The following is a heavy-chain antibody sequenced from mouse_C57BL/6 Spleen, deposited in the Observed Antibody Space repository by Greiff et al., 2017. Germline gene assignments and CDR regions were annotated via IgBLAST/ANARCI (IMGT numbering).Heavy chain of an antibody. CDR3: ARRRGYEYGVFAY. V-gene: IGHV1-55*01. D-gene: IGHD2-4*01. CDR1: GYTFTSYW. J-gene: IGHJ3*01. CDR2: IYPGSGST. Sequence: VQLQQPGAELVKPGASVKMSCKASGYTFTSYWITWVKQRPGQGLEWIGDIYPGSGSTNYNEKFKSKATLTVDTSSSTAYMQLSSLTSEDSAVFYGARRRGYEYGVFAYWGQGTLVTGSA.